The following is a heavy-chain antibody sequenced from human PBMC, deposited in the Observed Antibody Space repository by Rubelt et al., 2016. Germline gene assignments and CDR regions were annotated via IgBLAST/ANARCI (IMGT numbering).Heavy chain of an antibody. CDR2: INHSGST. CDR1: GGSFSGYY. CDR3: ARHHWNYGGAWFDP. Sequence: QVQLQQWGAGLLKPSETLSLTCAVYGGSFSGYYWSWIRQPPGKGLEWIGEINHSGSTNYNPSLKSRVTISVDTSKNRFSLKLGSGTAADTAVYYCARHHWNYGGAWFDPWGQGTLVTVSS. J-gene: IGHJ5*02. D-gene: IGHD1-7*01. V-gene: IGHV4-34*01.